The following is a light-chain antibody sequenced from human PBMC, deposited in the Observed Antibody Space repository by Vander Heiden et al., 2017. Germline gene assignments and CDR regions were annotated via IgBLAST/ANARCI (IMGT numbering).Light chain of an antibody. V-gene: IGKV1-33*01. CDR2: DAS. Sequence: DIQMTQSPSSLSASVGDRVTITCQASQDISNYLNWYQQKPGKAPKLLIYDASNLETAVPSRFSGSGSGTDFTFTIISLQPEDIATYYCQQDYNLPLTFGGGTKVEIK. CDR1: QDISNY. J-gene: IGKJ4*01. CDR3: QQDYNLPLT.